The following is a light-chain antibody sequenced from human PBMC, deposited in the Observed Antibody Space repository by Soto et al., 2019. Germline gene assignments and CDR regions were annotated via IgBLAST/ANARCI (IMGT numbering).Light chain of an antibody. CDR3: QQYSSSPPEFT. Sequence: EIVLTQSLCTLSVSPGERVILSCRASQSVGSSYLAWYQQRPGQAPRLLIFGASYRATGIPDRFSGSGSGTDFTLTISRLEPEDFAVYYCQQYSSSPPEFTFGPGTKVDSK. J-gene: IGKJ3*01. CDR1: QSVGSSY. CDR2: GAS. V-gene: IGKV3-20*01.